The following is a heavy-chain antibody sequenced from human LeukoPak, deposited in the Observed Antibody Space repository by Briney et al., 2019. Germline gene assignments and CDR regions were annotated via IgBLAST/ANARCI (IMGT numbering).Heavy chain of an antibody. D-gene: IGHD5-18*01. CDR3: ARDKGYSVDY. CDR2: LNTDASST. CDR1: GFTFRTYW. Sequence: PGGSLRLSCAASGFTFRTYWMHSVRQAPRKELVWVSRLNTDASSTNYADSVKGRFTISRDNAKNTLYLKMNSLRDEDTAFYYCARDKGYSVDYWGQGTLVTVSS. V-gene: IGHV3-74*01. J-gene: IGHJ4*02.